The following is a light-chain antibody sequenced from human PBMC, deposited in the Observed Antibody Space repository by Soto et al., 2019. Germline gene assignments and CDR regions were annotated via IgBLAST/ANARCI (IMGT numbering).Light chain of an antibody. CDR3: QKYNSSPLT. V-gene: IGKV1-27*01. J-gene: IGKJ4*01. Sequence: DIQMTQSPSSLSASVGDRVTITCLASQGISNYLACYQQKPGKVPKLLIYAASTLQSGVPSRFSGSGYGTDVTLTISSLQPEDVENYYWQKYNSSPLTFGGGTKVEIK. CDR2: AAS. CDR1: QGISNY.